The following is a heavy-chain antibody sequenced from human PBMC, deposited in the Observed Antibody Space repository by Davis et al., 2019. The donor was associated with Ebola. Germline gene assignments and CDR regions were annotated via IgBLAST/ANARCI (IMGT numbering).Heavy chain of an antibody. D-gene: IGHD5-18*01. CDR3: AGYSHYYYGMDV. CDR1: GFTFSSYA. CDR2: ISGSGGST. Sequence: GESLKISCAASGFTFSSYAMSWVRQAPGKGLEWVSAISGSGGSTYYADSVKGRFTISRDNSKNTLYLQMNSLRAEDTAVYYCAGYSHYYYGMDVWGQGTTVTVSS. J-gene: IGHJ6*02. V-gene: IGHV3-23*01.